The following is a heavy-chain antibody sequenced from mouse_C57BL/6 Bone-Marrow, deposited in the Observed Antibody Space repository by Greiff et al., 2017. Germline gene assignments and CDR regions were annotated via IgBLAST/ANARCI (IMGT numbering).Heavy chain of an antibody. J-gene: IGHJ1*03. CDR1: GFTFSSYA. V-gene: IGHV5-4*01. CDR3: AREHYGSSPDV. D-gene: IGHD1-1*01. Sequence: EVKLVESGGGLVKPGGSLKLSCAASGFTFSSYAMSWVRQTPEKRLEWVATISDGGSYTYYPDNVKGRFTISRDNAKNNPYLQMSQLKSEDTAMYYCAREHYGSSPDVWGTGTTVTVSS. CDR2: ISDGGSYT.